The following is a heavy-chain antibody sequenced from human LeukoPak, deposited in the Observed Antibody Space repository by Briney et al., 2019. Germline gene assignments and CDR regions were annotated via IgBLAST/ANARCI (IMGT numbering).Heavy chain of an antibody. Sequence: PGGSLRLSCAASGFTFSSYWMSWVRQAPGKGLEWVANIKQDGSEKYYVDSVKGRFTISGDNAKNSLYLQMNSLRAEDTAVYYCARGAVAGEQNYYYYYMDVWGQGTTVTISS. CDR3: ARGAVAGEQNYYYYYMDV. J-gene: IGHJ6*03. D-gene: IGHD6-19*01. CDR2: IKQDGSEK. V-gene: IGHV3-7*01. CDR1: GFTFSSYW.